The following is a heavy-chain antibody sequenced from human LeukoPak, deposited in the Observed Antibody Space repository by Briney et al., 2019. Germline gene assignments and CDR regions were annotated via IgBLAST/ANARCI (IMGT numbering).Heavy chain of an antibody. Sequence: GGSLRPSCAASGFTFSSYEMNWVRQAPGKGLEWVSYISSSGSTIYYADSVKGRFTISRDNAKNSLYLQMNSLRAEDTAVYYCARGAGSSYYYGMDVWGQGTTVTVSS. CDR1: GFTFSSYE. D-gene: IGHD6-13*01. CDR3: ARGAGSSYYYGMDV. V-gene: IGHV3-48*03. J-gene: IGHJ6*02. CDR2: ISSSGSTI.